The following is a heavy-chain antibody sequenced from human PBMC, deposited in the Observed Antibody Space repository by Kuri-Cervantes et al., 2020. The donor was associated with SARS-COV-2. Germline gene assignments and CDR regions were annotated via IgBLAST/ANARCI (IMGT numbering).Heavy chain of an antibody. D-gene: IGHD6-6*01. J-gene: IGHJ4*02. V-gene: IGHV4-39*01. Sequence: SETLSLTCTVSGGSISSSIYYWGWIRQPPGKGLEWIGSIYYSGSTYYNPSLKSRVTISVDTPKNQFSLKLSSVTAADTAVYYCASFSSSAHFDYWGQGTLVTVSS. CDR3: ASFSSSAHFDY. CDR2: IYYSGST. CDR1: GGSISSSIYY.